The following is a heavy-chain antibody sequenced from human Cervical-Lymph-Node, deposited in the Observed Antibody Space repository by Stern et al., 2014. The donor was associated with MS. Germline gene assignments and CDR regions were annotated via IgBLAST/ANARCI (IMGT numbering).Heavy chain of an antibody. J-gene: IGHJ4*02. CDR1: GITLKNYI. V-gene: IGHV3-23*04. CDR3: AGATGYDYLSY. D-gene: IGHD5-12*01. Sequence: EVQLVESGGGLVQPGGSLRLSCALSGITLKNYIMTWVRQAPGKGLEWVSSISGISGNMYYVDSVRGRFSISSDDSKNTLYLQMNSLSVEDTALYYCAGATGYDYLSYWGQGALVTVSS. CDR2: ISGISGNM.